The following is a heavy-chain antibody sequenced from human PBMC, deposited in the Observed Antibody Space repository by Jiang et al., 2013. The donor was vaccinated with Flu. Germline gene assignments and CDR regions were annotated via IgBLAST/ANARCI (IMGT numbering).Heavy chain of an antibody. CDR1: GFIVSSNY. V-gene: IGHV3-53*01. Sequence: QLVESGGGLIQPGGSLRLSCAASGFIVSSNYMSWVRQAPGKGLEWVSLIYTGGSTYYADSVKGRFTISRDNSKNTLYLQMNSLRADDTAVYYCARVDYGDYIGYLDYWGQGTLVTVSS. J-gene: IGHJ4*02. CDR3: ARVDYGDYIGYLDY. CDR2: IYTGGST. D-gene: IGHD4-17*01.